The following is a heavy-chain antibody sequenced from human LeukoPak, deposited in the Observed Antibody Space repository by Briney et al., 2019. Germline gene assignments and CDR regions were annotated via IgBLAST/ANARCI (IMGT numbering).Heavy chain of an antibody. J-gene: IGHJ6*02. CDR3: AKDVSRSAWFLIYGMDV. CDR1: GFTFSSYA. CDR2: ISGSGGST. Sequence: PGGSLRLSCAASGFTFSSYAMNWVRQAPGKGLEWVSAISGSGGSTYYADSVKGRLTISRDNSKNPLYLQMNSLRAEDPAVYYCAKDVSRSAWFLIYGMDVWGQGTTVTVSS. V-gene: IGHV3-23*01. D-gene: IGHD6-13*01.